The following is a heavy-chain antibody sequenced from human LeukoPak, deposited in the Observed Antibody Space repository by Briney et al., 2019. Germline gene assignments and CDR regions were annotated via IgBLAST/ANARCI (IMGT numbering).Heavy chain of an antibody. CDR1: GYTFTGYY. J-gene: IGHJ3*02. V-gene: IGHV1-2*02. Sequence: GASVKVSCKASGYTFTGYYMHWVRQAPGQGLEWMGWINPSSGGTNYAQKFQGRVTMTRDTSISTAYMEPSRLRSDDTAVYHCARAREDAFDIWGQGTMVTVSS. CDR2: INPSSGGT. D-gene: IGHD1-26*01. CDR3: ARAREDAFDI.